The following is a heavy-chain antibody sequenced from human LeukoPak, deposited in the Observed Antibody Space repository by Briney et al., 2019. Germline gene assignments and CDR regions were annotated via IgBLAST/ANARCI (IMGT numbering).Heavy chain of an antibody. CDR3: VRAAARAFDV. V-gene: IGHV6-1*01. CDR2: TYYRSKWGN. D-gene: IGHD6-25*01. J-gene: IGHJ3*01. CDR1: GDSVFSYDAA. Sequence: SQTLSLTFAISGDSVFSYDAAWNWIRQSPSRGLEWLGRTYYRSKWGNDYAVSVKGRITINPDTSKNQFSLQLDSVTPEDTAVYYCVRAAARAFDVWGQGTTVTVSS.